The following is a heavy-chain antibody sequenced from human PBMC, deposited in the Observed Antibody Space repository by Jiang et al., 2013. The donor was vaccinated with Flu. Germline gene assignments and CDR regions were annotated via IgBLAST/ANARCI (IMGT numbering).Heavy chain of an antibody. CDR1: GYSFTSYW. D-gene: IGHD3-22*01. CDR2: IDPSDSYT. V-gene: IGHV5-10-1*01. CDR3: ATSLGYDSSGAIQDAFDI. J-gene: IGHJ3*02. Sequence: GAEVKKPGESLRISCKGSGYSFTSYWISWVRQMPGKGLEWMGRIDPSDSYTNYSPSFQGHVTISADKSISTAYLQWSSLKASDTAMYYCATSLGYDSSGAIQDAFDIWGQGTMVTVSS.